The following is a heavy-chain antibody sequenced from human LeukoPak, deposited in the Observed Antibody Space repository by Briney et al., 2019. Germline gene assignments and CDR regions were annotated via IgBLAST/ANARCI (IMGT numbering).Heavy chain of an antibody. CDR3: ASPQGMVDYFDY. CDR2: IIPTFGTA. D-gene: IGHD2-8*01. J-gene: IGHJ4*02. Sequence: SVKVSCKTSGYTFTDYYIHWVRQAPGQGLEWMGGIIPTFGTANYAQKFQGRVTITTDESTSTAYMELSSLRSEDTAVYYCASPQGMVDYFDYWGQGTLVTVSS. CDR1: GYTFTDYY. V-gene: IGHV1-69*05.